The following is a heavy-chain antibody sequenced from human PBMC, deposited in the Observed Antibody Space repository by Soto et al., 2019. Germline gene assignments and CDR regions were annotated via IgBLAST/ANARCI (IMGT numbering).Heavy chain of an antibody. CDR1: GFSLSNARMG. CDR2: ILSNDEK. J-gene: IGHJ6*03. V-gene: IGHV2-26*01. CDR3: ARSFPVKYYYADM. Sequence: QVTLKESGPVLVKPTETLTLTCTVSGFSLSNARMGVRWIRQPPGKALEWLAHILSNDEKSYSTSLKTRLTTSTDTSNRRPFVNTPATAPVSTAACTWARSFPVKYYYADM.